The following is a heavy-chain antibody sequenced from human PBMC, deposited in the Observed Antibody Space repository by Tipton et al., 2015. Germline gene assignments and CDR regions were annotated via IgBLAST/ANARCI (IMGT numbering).Heavy chain of an antibody. J-gene: IGHJ4*02. CDR3: AKDVYDGFHYFDY. Sequence: GSLRLSCAASGFTFGDYAMSWVRQAPGKGLEWVSGISAGGGFTYYTDSVKGRFSIFRDNFENTLDLQMNSLGVEDTALYYCAKDVYDGFHYFDYWGQGALVTVSS. V-gene: IGHV3-23*01. CDR2: ISAGGGFT. CDR1: GFTFGDYA. D-gene: IGHD3-22*01.